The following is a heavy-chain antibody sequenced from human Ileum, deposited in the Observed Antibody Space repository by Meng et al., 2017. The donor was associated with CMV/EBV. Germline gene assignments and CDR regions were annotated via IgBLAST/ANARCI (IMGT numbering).Heavy chain of an antibody. CDR3: ARTSSSSRRNYYYYGMDV. V-gene: IGHV1-69*05. CDR1: GGTFSSYA. Sequence: SVKVSCKASGGTFSSYAISWVRQAPGQGLEWMGGIIPIFGTANYAQKFQGRVTITTDESTSTAYVELSSLRSEDTAVYYCARTSSSSRRNYYYYGMDVWGQGTKVTVSS. J-gene: IGHJ6*02. D-gene: IGHD6-6*01. CDR2: IIPIFGTA.